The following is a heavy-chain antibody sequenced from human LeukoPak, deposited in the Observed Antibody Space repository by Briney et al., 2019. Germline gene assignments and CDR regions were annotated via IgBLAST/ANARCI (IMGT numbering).Heavy chain of an antibody. Sequence: SGPTLVKPTQTLTLTCTFSGFSLSTSGVGVGWIRQPPGKALEWLAVIYWNDGKRYSPSLKRRLTITKDTSKNQVVLAMTNMDPVDTATYYCAQRPIAASGPLEDWFDPWGQGTLVTVSS. CDR3: AQRPIAASGPLEDWFDP. D-gene: IGHD6-13*01. CDR2: IYWNDGK. J-gene: IGHJ5*02. V-gene: IGHV2-5*01. CDR1: GFSLSTSGVG.